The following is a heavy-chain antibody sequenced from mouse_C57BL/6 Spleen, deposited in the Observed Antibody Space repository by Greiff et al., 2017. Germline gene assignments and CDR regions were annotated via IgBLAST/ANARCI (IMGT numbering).Heavy chain of an antibody. Sequence: QVQLKESGAELVKPGASVKISCKASGYAFSSYWMNWVKQRPGKGLEWIGQIYPGDGDTNYNGKFKGKATLTADKSSSTAYMQLSSLTSEDSAVYFCARSYYYDSNYYAMDYWGQGTSVTVSS. CDR1: GYAFSSYW. V-gene: IGHV1-80*01. CDR3: ARSYYYDSNYYAMDY. J-gene: IGHJ4*01. D-gene: IGHD2-4*01. CDR2: IYPGDGDT.